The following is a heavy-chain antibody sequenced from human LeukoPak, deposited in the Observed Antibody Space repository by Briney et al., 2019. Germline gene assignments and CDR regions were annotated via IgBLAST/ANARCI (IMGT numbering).Heavy chain of an antibody. D-gene: IGHD3-22*01. V-gene: IGHV3-30*04. CDR3: ARELPNYYDSSGYRGNFDY. CDR1: GFTFSSYA. CDR2: ISYDGSNK. Sequence: GGSLRLSCAASGFTFSSYAMHWVRQAPGKGLEWVAVISYDGSNKYYAGSVKGRFTISRDNSKNTLYLQMNSLRAEDTAVYYCARELPNYYDSSGYRGNFDYWGQGTLVTVSS. J-gene: IGHJ4*02.